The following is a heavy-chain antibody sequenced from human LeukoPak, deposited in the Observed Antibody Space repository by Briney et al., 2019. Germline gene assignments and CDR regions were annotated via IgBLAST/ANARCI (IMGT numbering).Heavy chain of an antibody. V-gene: IGHV3-30*18. CDR2: ISYDGTNT. Sequence: GGSLRLSCAASGFTFSSYGMHWVRQAPGKGLEWVAVISYDGTNTYYGDSAKGRFTISRDNSKSTLYVQMNSLRAEDTAVYYCAKDTDTALFTFYYMDVWGKGTTVTVSS. J-gene: IGHJ6*03. D-gene: IGHD5-18*01. CDR3: AKDTDTALFTFYYMDV. CDR1: GFTFSSYG.